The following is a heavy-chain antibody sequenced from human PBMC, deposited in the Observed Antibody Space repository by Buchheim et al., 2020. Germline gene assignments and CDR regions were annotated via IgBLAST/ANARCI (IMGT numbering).Heavy chain of an antibody. CDR3: ARDRGTYYDFWSGYRHYYYYYGMDV. Sequence: QVQLVESGGGVVQPGRSLRLSCAASGFTFSSYAMHWVRQAPGKGLEWVAVISYDGSNKYYADSVKGRFTISRDNSKDTLYLQMNSRGAEDTAVYYCARDRGTYYDFWSGYRHYYYYYGMDVWGQGTT. D-gene: IGHD3-3*01. CDR1: GFTFSSYA. J-gene: IGHJ6*02. CDR2: ISYDGSNK. V-gene: IGHV3-30*04.